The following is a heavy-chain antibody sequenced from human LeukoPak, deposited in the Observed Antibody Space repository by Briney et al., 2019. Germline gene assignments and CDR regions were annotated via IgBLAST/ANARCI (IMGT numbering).Heavy chain of an antibody. D-gene: IGHD2-2*01. CDR3: ARDLPAAVD. CDR1: GFTFSSYS. J-gene: IGHJ4*02. CDR2: ISSSSSDI. Sequence: GGSLRLSCAASGFTFSSYSMSWVRQAPGKGLEWVSFISSSSSDIYHADSVKGRFTISRDNAKNSLFLQMNSLRAEDPAVYYCARDLPAAVDWGQGTLVTVSS. V-gene: IGHV3-21*01.